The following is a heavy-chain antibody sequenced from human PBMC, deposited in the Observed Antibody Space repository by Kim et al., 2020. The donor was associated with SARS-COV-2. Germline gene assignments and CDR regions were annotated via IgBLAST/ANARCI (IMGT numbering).Heavy chain of an antibody. CDR3: ARTEGSGGYYFDY. D-gene: IGHD3-22*01. CDR2: LYYSGST. Sequence: SETLSLTCTVSGGSISSYYWSWIRQPPGKGLEWIGYLYYSGSTNYNPSLKSRVTISVDTSKNQFSLKLTSVTAADTAVSYCARTEGSGGYYFDYWGQGTL. V-gene: IGHV4-59*01. CDR1: GGSISSYY. J-gene: IGHJ4*02.